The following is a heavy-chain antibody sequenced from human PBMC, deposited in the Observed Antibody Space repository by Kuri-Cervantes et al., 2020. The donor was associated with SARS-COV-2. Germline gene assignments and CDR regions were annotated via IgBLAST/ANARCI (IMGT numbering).Heavy chain of an antibody. D-gene: IGHD2-15*01. V-gene: IGHV1-2*02. CDR1: GYTFTGYY. CDR3: ARDVCSGGSCYHYYMDV. Sequence: ASVTVSCKASGYTFTGYYMHWVRQAPGQGLEWMGWINPNSGGTNYAQKFQGRVTMTRDTSISTAYMELSRLRSDDTAVYYCARDVCSGGSCYHYYMDVWGKGTTVTVSS. J-gene: IGHJ6*03. CDR2: INPNSGGT.